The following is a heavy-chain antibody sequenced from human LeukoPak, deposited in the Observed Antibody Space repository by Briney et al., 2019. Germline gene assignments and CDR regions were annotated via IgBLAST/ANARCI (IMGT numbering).Heavy chain of an antibody. D-gene: IGHD1-1*01. CDR3: AKGWKGYGMDV. V-gene: IGHV3-23*01. CDR2: ISGSGGST. CDR1: GFTFSSYA. Sequence: SGGSLRLSCAASGFTFSSYAMSWVRQAPGKGLEWVSAISGSGGSTNYAGSVKGRFTISRDNSKNTLYLQMNSLRAEDSAVYYRAKGWKGYGMDVWGQGTTVTVSS. J-gene: IGHJ6*02.